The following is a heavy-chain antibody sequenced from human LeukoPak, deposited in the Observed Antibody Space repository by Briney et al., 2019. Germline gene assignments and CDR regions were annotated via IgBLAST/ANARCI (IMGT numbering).Heavy chain of an antibody. Sequence: SETLSLTCAVYGGSFSGYYWSWIRQPPGKGLEWIGEINYSGSTNYNPSLKSRVTISVDTSKNQFSLKLSSVTAADTAVYYCARVRSYSNYPYRYYYYYMDVWGKGTTVTVSS. CDR2: INYSGST. V-gene: IGHV4-34*01. CDR1: GGSFSGYY. D-gene: IGHD4-11*01. J-gene: IGHJ6*03. CDR3: ARVRSYSNYPYRYYYYYMDV.